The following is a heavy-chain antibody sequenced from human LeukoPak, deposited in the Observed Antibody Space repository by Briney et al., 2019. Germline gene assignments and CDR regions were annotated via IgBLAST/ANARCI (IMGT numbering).Heavy chain of an antibody. CDR1: GFTFSNYA. Sequence: GGSPRLSCVASGFTFSNYAMTWVRQATGKGLEWVSSISASGGNTYYKDYVKGRFTISRDNSKNTLYLQINSLRAEDTAVYYCAKDRYCSSTSCQGLDVWGQGTTVTVSS. CDR3: AKDRYCSSTSCQGLDV. J-gene: IGHJ6*02. D-gene: IGHD2-2*01. V-gene: IGHV3-23*01. CDR2: ISASGGNT.